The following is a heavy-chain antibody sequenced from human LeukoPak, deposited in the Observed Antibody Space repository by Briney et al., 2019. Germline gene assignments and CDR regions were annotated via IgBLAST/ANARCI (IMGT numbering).Heavy chain of an antibody. CDR1: GFTFRHYA. V-gene: IGHV3-23*01. CDR2: INGGGESV. Sequence: GGSLRLSCAASGFTFRHYAMSWVRQAPGKGLEWVSTINGGGESVYYADSAKGRFTISRDNSEDILYLQMRSLRADDAAVYYCAKDQPADGYNSIWGQGTLVTVSS. J-gene: IGHJ1*01. CDR3: AKDQPADGYNSI. D-gene: IGHD5-24*01.